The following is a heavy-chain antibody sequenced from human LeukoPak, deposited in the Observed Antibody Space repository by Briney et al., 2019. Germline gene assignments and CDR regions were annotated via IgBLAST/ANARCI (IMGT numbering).Heavy chain of an antibody. V-gene: IGHV1-2*02. CDR2: INPNSGDT. CDR3: ATLMAHLDY. CDR1: GYTFTDYH. J-gene: IGHJ4*02. Sequence: ASVKVSCKASGYTFTDYHMHWVRQAPGQGLEWMGWINPNSGDTNYAQKFQGRVTMTRDTTISTAYRELSRLRSDDTAVFYCATLMAHLDYWGQGTLVTVSS. D-gene: IGHD2-8*01.